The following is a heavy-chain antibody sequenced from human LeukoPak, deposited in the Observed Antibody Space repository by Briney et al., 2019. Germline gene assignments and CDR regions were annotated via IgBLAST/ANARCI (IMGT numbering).Heavy chain of an antibody. CDR3: ARDSAYNAFDI. CDR1: GFTFSDYY. D-gene: IGHD5-12*01. Sequence: PGWSLRLSCAPSGFTFSDYYMSWIRQAPGKGLEWVSYISSSGSTIYYADSVKGRFTISRDNAKNSLYLQMNSLSAEGSAVYYCARDSAYNAFDIWGQGTMVTVSS. V-gene: IGHV3-11*04. CDR2: ISSSGSTI. J-gene: IGHJ3*02.